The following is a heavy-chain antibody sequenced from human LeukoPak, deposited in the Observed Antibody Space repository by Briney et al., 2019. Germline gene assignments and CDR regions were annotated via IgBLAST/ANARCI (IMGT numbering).Heavy chain of an antibody. CDR1: GGSISSYY. CDR3: ARGYGSGSYSHFDY. J-gene: IGHJ4*02. D-gene: IGHD3-10*01. V-gene: IGHV4-59*01. CDR2: MYYRGST. Sequence: SETLSLTCTVSGGSISSYYWSWIRQPPGKGLEWIGYMYYRGSTNYNPSLKSRVTISVDTSKNQFSLKLSSVTAADTAVYYCARGYGSGSYSHFDYWGQGNLGTVSS.